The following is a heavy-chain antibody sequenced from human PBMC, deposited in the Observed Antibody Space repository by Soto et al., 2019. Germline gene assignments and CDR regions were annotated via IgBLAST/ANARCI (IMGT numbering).Heavy chain of an antibody. V-gene: IGHV1-18*01. J-gene: IGHJ4*02. CDR1: GYNFFSYG. CDR2: ISDYKGNT. CDR3: ARVPISGDYDILTGEIDF. Sequence: QVQLVQSGAEVKKSGASVKVSCQASGYNFFSYGIGWVRQAPGQGLEWMGWISDYKGNTYYAQKFQGRVTMTTDRSASTAYMDLRSLKSDDTAVYYCARVPISGDYDILTGEIDFWGQGTRVTVSS. D-gene: IGHD3-9*01.